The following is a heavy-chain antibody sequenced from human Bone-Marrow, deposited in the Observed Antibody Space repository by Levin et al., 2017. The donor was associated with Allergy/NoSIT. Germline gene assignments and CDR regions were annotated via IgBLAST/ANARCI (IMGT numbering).Heavy chain of an antibody. J-gene: IGHJ6*02. D-gene: IGHD3-10*01. V-gene: IGHV1-2*02. Sequence: ASVKVSCKASGYTFTGYYMHWVRQAPGQGLEWMGWINPNSGGTNYAQKFQGRVTMTRDTSISTAYMELSRLRSDDTAVYYCARDCMVRGVIYYYYGMDGWGQGTTVTVSS. CDR2: INPNSGGT. CDR3: ARDCMVRGVIYYYYGMDG. CDR1: GYTFTGYY.